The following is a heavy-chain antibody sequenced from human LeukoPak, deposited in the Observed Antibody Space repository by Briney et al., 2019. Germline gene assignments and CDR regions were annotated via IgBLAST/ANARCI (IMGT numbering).Heavy chain of an antibody. V-gene: IGHV3-72*01. Sequence: GGSLRLSCAASGFIFSDHHMDWVRQAPGKGLEWVGRVRNKANTYSTNYAASVKGRLSITRDDSMNSVYLQMNSLKTEDTAVYYCVRVWRGYYFDSWGQGILVTVSS. CDR1: GFIFSDHH. D-gene: IGHD3-10*01. CDR3: VRVWRGYYFDS. J-gene: IGHJ4*02. CDR2: VRNKANTYST.